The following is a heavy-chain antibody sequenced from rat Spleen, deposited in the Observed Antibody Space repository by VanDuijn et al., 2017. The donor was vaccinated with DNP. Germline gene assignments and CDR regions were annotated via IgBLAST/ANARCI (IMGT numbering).Heavy chain of an antibody. J-gene: IGHJ4*01. CDR2: VNSAGST. CDR1: GYSITSSYR. V-gene: IGHV3-3*01. Sequence: VQLQESGPGLVEPSQSLSLTCSVTGYSITSSYRWNWIRKFPGNKLEWMGSVNSAGSTNYNPSLKSRISITRDTSKNQFFLQVNSVTTEDTATYYCARWPGYNPPYAMDAWGQGTSVTVSS. D-gene: IGHD1-4*01. CDR3: ARWPGYNPPYAMDA.